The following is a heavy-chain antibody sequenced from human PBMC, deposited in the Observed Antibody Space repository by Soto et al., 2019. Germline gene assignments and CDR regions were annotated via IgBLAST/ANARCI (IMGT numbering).Heavy chain of an antibody. CDR3: AKEGPITNWYFDY. D-gene: IGHD1-1*01. Sequence: QVQLVESEGGVVQPGRSLRLSCTASGFTFSNYGMHWVRQAPGKGLEWVTVISYDGNVAYYADSVKGRFTSSRDNSKNTLYLQMNSLRTEDTAVYYSAKEGPITNWYFDYWVQGTLVTVSS. J-gene: IGHJ4*02. CDR1: GFTFSNYG. CDR2: ISYDGNVA. V-gene: IGHV3-30*18.